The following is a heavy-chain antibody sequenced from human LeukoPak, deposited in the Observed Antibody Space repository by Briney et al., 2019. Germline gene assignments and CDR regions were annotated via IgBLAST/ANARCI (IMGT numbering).Heavy chain of an antibody. Sequence: PGGSLRLSCAASGFSFSSYAMSWVREAPGKGLEWVSAISGSGGSTYYADSVKGRFTISRDNSKNTLYLQMNSLRAEDTAVYYCANMEGALDYWGQGTLVTVSS. CDR2: ISGSGGST. CDR3: ANMEGALDY. J-gene: IGHJ4*02. CDR1: GFSFSSYA. D-gene: IGHD3-10*01. V-gene: IGHV3-23*01.